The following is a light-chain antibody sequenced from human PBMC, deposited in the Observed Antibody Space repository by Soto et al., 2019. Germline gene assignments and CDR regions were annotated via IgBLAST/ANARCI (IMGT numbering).Light chain of an antibody. CDR2: GAS. CDR1: QSITNNY. V-gene: IGKV3-20*01. J-gene: IGKJ5*01. Sequence: ETVLTQSPGTLSLSPGERATLSCRASQSITNNYLAWYQQKPGQAPRLLIYGASSRVTGIPDRFSGSGSGTDFTITISRLEPEDFAVYYCQQDRTSPITFGQGTRLEIK. CDR3: QQDRTSPIT.